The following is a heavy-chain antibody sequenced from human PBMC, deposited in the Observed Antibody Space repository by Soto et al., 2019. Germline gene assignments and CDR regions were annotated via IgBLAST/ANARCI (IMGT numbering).Heavy chain of an antibody. Sequence: ASVKVSCKASGYTFTSYGISWVRQAPGQGLEWMGWISAYNGNTNYAQKLQGRVTMTTDTSTSTAYMGLRSLRSDDTAVYYCARDGIAVAGPGYYYYGMDVWGQGTTVTVYS. CDR3: ARDGIAVAGPGYYYYGMDV. J-gene: IGHJ6*02. D-gene: IGHD6-19*01. CDR2: ISAYNGNT. V-gene: IGHV1-18*04. CDR1: GYTFTSYG.